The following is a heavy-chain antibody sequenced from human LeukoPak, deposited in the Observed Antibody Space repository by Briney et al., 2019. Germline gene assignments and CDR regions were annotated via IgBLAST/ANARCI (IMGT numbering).Heavy chain of an antibody. CDR3: ATLVATTRFDY. Sequence: GGSLRLSCAASGFIISSYWMSWVRQAPGKGLEWVANIKQDGSEKYYVDSVKGRFTISRDNAKNSLYLQMSSLRADDMAVYYCATLVATTRFDYWGQGTLVTASS. CDR1: GFIISSYW. D-gene: IGHD5-12*01. V-gene: IGHV3-7*01. J-gene: IGHJ4*02. CDR2: IKQDGSEK.